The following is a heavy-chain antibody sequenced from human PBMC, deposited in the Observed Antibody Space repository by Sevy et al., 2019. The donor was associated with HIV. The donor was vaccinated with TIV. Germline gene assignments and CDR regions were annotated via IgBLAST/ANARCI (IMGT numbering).Heavy chain of an antibody. V-gene: IGHV3-30*18. CDR1: GFTSKKFG. Sequence: GGSLRLSCVTSGFTSKKFGMHWVRQAPGKGPEWVAIISYDESKKYYADSVKGRFTSSLDISKNNPYLQMDRLTTEDTAVDYCAKDFYYYEPKSFQDYWGQGTQVTVSS. CDR3: AKDFYYYEPKSFQDY. CDR2: ISYDESKK. D-gene: IGHD3-16*01. J-gene: IGHJ4*02.